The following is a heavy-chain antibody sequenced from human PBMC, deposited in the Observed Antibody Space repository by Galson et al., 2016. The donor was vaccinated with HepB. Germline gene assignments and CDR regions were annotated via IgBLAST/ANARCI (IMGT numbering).Heavy chain of an antibody. Sequence: SETLSLTCSVTGASISGSSYYWVWIRQPPGQGLEWIGSLYYSGTTYYSSSLKRRVTISVNTSKNHFSLRLNSVAAADTAVYDCARESYSSSTNWFDPWGQGTQVTVSS. V-gene: IGHV4-39*07. CDR3: ARESYSSSTNWFDP. J-gene: IGHJ5*02. D-gene: IGHD6-13*01. CDR1: GASISGSSYY. CDR2: LYYSGTT.